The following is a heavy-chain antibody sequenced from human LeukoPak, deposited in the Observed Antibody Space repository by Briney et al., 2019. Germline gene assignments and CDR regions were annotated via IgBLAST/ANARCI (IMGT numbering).Heavy chain of an antibody. CDR1: GFTFSSYA. CDR3: ARDYVLLEWLGYYYYYGMDV. Sequence: GRSLRLSCAASGFTFSSYAMHWVRQAPGKGLEWVAVISYDGSNKYYADSVKGRFTISRDNSKNTLYLQMNSLRAEDTAVYYCARDYVLLEWLGYYYYYGMDVWGQGTTVTVSS. V-gene: IGHV3-30-3*01. J-gene: IGHJ6*02. CDR2: ISYDGSNK. D-gene: IGHD3-3*01.